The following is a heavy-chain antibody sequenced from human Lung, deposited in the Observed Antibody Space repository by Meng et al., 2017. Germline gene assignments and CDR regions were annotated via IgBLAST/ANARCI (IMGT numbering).Heavy chain of an antibody. V-gene: IGHV4-34*01. J-gene: IGHJ4*02. CDR1: GGSFSDDY. Sequence: GARPFKPSDPLSPPCVCFGGSFSDDYLGWIRQPPGKGLEWIGEINHSGSTNYNPSLESRATISVDTSQNNLSLKLSSVTAADSAVYYCARGPTTMAHDFDYWGQGTLVTVSS. CDR3: ARGPTTMAHDFDY. CDR2: INHSGST. D-gene: IGHD4-11*01.